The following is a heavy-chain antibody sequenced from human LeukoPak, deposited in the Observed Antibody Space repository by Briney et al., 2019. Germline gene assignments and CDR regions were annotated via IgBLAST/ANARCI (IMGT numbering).Heavy chain of an antibody. CDR3: ARGRGAYWFGELLTKDYYYYYMDV. Sequence: SVKVSCKASGGTFSSYAISWVRQAPGQGLEWMGGIIPIFGTANYAQKFQGRVTITTDESTSTAYMELSSLRSEDTAVYYCARGRGAYWFGELLTKDYYYYYMDVWGKGTTVTVSS. CDR1: GGTFSSYA. CDR2: IIPIFGTA. V-gene: IGHV1-69*05. D-gene: IGHD3-10*01. J-gene: IGHJ6*03.